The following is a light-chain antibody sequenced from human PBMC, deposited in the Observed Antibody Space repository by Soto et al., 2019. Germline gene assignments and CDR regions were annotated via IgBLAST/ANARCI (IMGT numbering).Light chain of an antibody. V-gene: IGLV2-23*01. Sequence: QSALTQPASVSGSPGQSITISCTGTTSDVGTYNLVSWYQQHPGKAPKLMIYGGSKRPSGVSNRFSGSKSGNTASLTISGLQAEDEAHYYCCSYAGSSTWVFGGGTKLTVL. CDR3: CSYAGSSTWV. J-gene: IGLJ2*01. CDR2: GGS. CDR1: TSDVGTYNL.